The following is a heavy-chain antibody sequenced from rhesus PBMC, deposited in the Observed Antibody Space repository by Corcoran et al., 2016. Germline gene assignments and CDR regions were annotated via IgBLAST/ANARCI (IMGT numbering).Heavy chain of an antibody. Sequence: EVQLVETGGGLVQPGGSLKLSCAASGVTFSSYGMSWVRQAPWKGLEWVLVMYNGVRITYYDESVNGQFTISRDYSKHTLSLQVNSLRAEDTAVYYCAKWYCSTTYCSYIDYWGQGVLVTVSS. D-gene: IGHD2-15*01. V-gene: IGHV3S5*01. J-gene: IGHJ4*01. CDR2: MYNGVRIT. CDR1: GVTFSSYG. CDR3: AKWYCSTTYCSYIDY.